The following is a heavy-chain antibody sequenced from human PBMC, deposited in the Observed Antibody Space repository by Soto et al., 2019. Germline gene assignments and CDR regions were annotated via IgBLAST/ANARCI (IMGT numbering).Heavy chain of an antibody. D-gene: IGHD7-27*01. CDR1: GFSFSISP. J-gene: IGHJ4*02. CDR2: ISYDGTNK. CDR3: ARDPKTSGGQHWAFNYFDS. V-gene: IGHV3-30-3*01. Sequence: VGSLRLSCGASGFSFSISPMHWVRQAPGKGPEWVALISYDGTNKFYADSVKGRFTISRDNSKSTLYLQVDSLRPEDAAVYYCARDPKTSGGQHWAFNYFDSWGQGTLVTVSS.